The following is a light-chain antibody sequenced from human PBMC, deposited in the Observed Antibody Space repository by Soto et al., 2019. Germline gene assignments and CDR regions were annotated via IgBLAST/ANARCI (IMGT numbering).Light chain of an antibody. Sequence: DIEMTQSPSSLSASVGERLTITCGASQGISSWLAWYQQKPEKAPKSLIYAASSLQSGIPSRFSGSGSGTDFTLSISSLQPEDVATYYCQQYETYLKTFGQGTKVEIK. V-gene: IGKV1D-16*01. CDR1: QGISSW. CDR3: QQYETYLKT. CDR2: AAS. J-gene: IGKJ1*01.